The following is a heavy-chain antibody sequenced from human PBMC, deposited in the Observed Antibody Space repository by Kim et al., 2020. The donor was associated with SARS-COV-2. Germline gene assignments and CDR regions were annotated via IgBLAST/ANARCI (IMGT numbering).Heavy chain of an antibody. V-gene: IGHV3-23*01. Sequence: GGSLRLSCTASGFMLSNYAMHWVRRAPGKGLEWVSNINSSGRDISYADAVKGRFAISRDNFKGILYLQMNSLRAEDTARYFCVRDAPDNYYSEFDLWGHGTQVTVSS. D-gene: IGHD3-22*01. J-gene: IGHJ5*02. CDR2: INSSGRDI. CDR3: VRDAPDNYYSEFDL. CDR1: GFMLSNYA.